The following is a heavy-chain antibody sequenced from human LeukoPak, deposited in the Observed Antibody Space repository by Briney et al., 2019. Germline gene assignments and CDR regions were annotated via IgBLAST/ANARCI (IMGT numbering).Heavy chain of an antibody. Sequence: GGSLRLSCTASGFTFDNYAMIWVRQASGKGLEWVSVISGSGDGTDSADSVRGRFTISRDNSKNTLYLEMSSLRVEDTAVYYCAADGDSSGYYFDYWGQGTLVTVSS. D-gene: IGHD3-22*01. V-gene: IGHV3-23*01. CDR3: AADGDSSGYYFDY. CDR1: GFTFDNYA. CDR2: ISGSGDGT. J-gene: IGHJ4*02.